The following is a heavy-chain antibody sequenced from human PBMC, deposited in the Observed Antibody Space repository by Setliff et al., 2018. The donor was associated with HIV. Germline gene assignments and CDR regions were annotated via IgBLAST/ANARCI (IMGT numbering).Heavy chain of an antibody. Sequence: GASVKVSCKASGYTFTSYGISWVRQAPGQGLEWVGWITPKSGGTNFAQKFQGRVTMTRDTSISTAYMELNSLRSDDTAVYYCARDAAYSSSSAYFDYWGQGTLVTVSS. CDR2: ITPKSGGT. J-gene: IGHJ4*02. CDR1: GYTFTSYG. CDR3: ARDAAYSSSSAYFDY. V-gene: IGHV1-2*02. D-gene: IGHD6-6*01.